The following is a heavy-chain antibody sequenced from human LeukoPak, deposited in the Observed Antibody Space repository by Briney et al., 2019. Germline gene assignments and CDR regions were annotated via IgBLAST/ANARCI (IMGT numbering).Heavy chain of an antibody. CDR2: ITTNSVGT. V-gene: IGHV1-2*02. CDR3: ATGGQIGVAERWCDY. D-gene: IGHD3-3*01. J-gene: IGHJ4*02. CDR1: GDTFPGYS. Sequence: TLKLSCKVSGDTFPGYSMHWVRQAPEEGVEWMGWITTNSVGTNYAQKFQGRVTMTRDTSISTAYMEPSRRRSEDTAVYYCATGGQIGVAERWCDYCGQATLVTVSS.